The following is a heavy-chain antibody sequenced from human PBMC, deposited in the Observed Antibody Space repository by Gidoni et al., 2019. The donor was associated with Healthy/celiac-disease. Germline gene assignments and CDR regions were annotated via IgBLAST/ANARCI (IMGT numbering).Heavy chain of an antibody. D-gene: IGHD2-15*01. CDR3: AKDLGYCSGGSCYSGLLDY. V-gene: IGHV3-23*04. J-gene: IGHJ4*02. Sequence: EVQLVESGGGLVQPGGSLRLSCAASGFTFRSYAMSWVRQAPGKGLEWVSAIRGSGGSTYYADSVKGRFTISRDNSKNTLYLQMNSLRAEDTAVYYCAKDLGYCSGGSCYSGLLDYWGQGTLVTVSS. CDR2: IRGSGGST. CDR1: GFTFRSYA.